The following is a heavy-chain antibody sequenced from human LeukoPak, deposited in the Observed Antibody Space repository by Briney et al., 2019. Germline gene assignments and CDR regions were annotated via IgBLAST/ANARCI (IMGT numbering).Heavy chain of an antibody. CDR3: ARDSIAAANNWFDP. J-gene: IGHJ5*02. CDR1: GFTFSSYA. V-gene: IGHV3-23*01. CDR2: ISGSGGRT. Sequence: GGSLRLSCAASGFTFSSYAMSWVRQAPGKGLEWVSAISGSGGRTFYADSVQGRFTISRDNSKNTLYLQMNSLRAEDTAVYYCARDSIAAANNWFDPWGQGTLVTVSS. D-gene: IGHD6-13*01.